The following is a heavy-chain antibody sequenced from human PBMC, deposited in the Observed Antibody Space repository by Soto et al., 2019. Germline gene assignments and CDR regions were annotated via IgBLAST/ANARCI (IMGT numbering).Heavy chain of an antibody. V-gene: IGHV1-18*04. CDR3: ARGAPIVVVPAANWGWFDP. Sequence: ASVKVSCKASGYTFTSYGISWVRQAPGQGLEWMGWISAYNGNTNYAQKLQGRVTMTTDTSTSTAYMELRSLRSDDTAVYYCARGAPIVVVPAANWGWFDPWGQGTLVTVFS. CDR2: ISAYNGNT. D-gene: IGHD2-2*01. CDR1: GYTFTSYG. J-gene: IGHJ5*02.